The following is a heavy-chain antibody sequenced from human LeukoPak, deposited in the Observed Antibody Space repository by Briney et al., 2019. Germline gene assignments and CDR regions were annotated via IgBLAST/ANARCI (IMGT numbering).Heavy chain of an antibody. V-gene: IGHV3-23*01. Sequence: PGGSLRLSCEASGFTFSNYAMSWVRQAPGKGLEWVSSISGSSDNTNYADSVKGRFTISRDNSKNILYLQMNSLTAEDTAVYYCARTDYGDYSGAFDIWGQGTMVTVSS. D-gene: IGHD4-17*01. CDR3: ARTDYGDYSGAFDI. CDR2: ISGSSDNT. J-gene: IGHJ3*02. CDR1: GFTFSNYA.